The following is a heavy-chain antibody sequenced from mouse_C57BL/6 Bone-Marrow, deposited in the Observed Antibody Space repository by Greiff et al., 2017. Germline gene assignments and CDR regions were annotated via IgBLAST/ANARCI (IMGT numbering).Heavy chain of an antibody. Sequence: VQLKESGPGLVKPSQSLSLTCTVTGYSITSDYAWNWIRQFPGNKLEWMGYISYSGSTSYNPSLKSRISITRDTSKNQFFLQLNSVTTEDTATYYCARLENWVYAMDYWGQGTSVTVSS. D-gene: IGHD4-1*01. CDR3: ARLENWVYAMDY. J-gene: IGHJ4*01. CDR2: ISYSGST. V-gene: IGHV3-2*02. CDR1: GYSITSDYA.